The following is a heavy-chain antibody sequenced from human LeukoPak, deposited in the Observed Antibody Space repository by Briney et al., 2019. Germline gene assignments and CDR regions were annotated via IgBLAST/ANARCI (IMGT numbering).Heavy chain of an antibody. D-gene: IGHD3-3*01. CDR2: INYRGNT. Sequence: PSETLSLTCTASVGYISSDDHNWGWIRQPPGKGLEWLGKINYRGNTHHNPSLKSRVTISVDTSKNQFSLKLNSVTAADTAVYYCAKDTFLAYGGQGTLVTVSS. CDR1: VGYISSDDHN. J-gene: IGHJ4*02. CDR3: AKDTFLAY. V-gene: IGHV4-39*02.